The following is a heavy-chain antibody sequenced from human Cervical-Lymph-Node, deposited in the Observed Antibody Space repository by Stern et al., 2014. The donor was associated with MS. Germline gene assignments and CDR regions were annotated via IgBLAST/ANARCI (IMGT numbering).Heavy chain of an antibody. CDR2: IHDSGST. CDR3: ATTRWDLFTWNWFDP. CDR1: GGSISSSGYY. V-gene: IGHV4-61*02. J-gene: IGHJ5*02. D-gene: IGHD1-26*01. Sequence: VQLVESGPGLVKPSQTLSLNCTVSGGSISSSGYYWSWIRQPADKGLEWIGRIHDSGSTYYNPSLKSRVTISMDTAQNQFSLKLTSVTAADTAVYYCATTRWDLFTWNWFDPWGQGTLVTVSS.